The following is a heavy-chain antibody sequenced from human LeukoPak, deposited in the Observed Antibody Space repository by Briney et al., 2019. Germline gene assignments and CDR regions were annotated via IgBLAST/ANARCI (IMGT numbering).Heavy chain of an antibody. CDR1: GFTFSSYG. J-gene: IGHJ4*02. D-gene: IGHD2-15*01. CDR3: AKGYCSGGSCYPRGPLDY. CDR2: ISGSGGST. V-gene: IGHV3-23*01. Sequence: GGTLRLSCAASGFTFSSYGMSWVRQAPGKGLEWVSAISGSGGSTYYADSVKGRFTISRDNSKNTLYLQMNSLRAEDTAVYYCAKGYCSGGSCYPRGPLDYWGQGTLVTVSS.